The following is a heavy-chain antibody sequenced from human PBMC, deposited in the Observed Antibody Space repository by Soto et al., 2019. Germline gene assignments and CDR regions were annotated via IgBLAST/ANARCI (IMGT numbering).Heavy chain of an antibody. J-gene: IGHJ6*02. CDR2: IKSNTAGGTT. CDR3: TRVVSVLRFFEGDFDYYGMDV. CDR1: GFTFSNAW. Sequence: GASLPLSCAASGFTFSNAWMSWVSQAPGKGLEWVGRIKSNTAGGTTDYAAPVKGRFTISRDDSKNTLYLQMNSLKTEDTAVYYCTRVVSVLRFFEGDFDYYGMDVWGQGTWVTVYS. V-gene: IGHV3-15*01. D-gene: IGHD3-3*01.